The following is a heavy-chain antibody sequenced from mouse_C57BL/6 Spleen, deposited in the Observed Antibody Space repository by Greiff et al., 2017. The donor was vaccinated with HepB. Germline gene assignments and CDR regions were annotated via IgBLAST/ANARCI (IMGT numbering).Heavy chain of an antibody. CDR1: GYTFTSYW. CDR3: ARDSPAWFAY. CDR2: IDPSDSYT. J-gene: IGHJ3*01. Sequence: QVQLQQPGAELVMPGASVKLSCKASGYTFTSYWMHWVKQRPGQGLEWIGEIDPSDSYTNYNQKFKGKSTLTVYKSSSTAYMQLSSLTSEDSAVYYCARDSPAWFAYWGQGTLVTVSA. V-gene: IGHV1-69*01.